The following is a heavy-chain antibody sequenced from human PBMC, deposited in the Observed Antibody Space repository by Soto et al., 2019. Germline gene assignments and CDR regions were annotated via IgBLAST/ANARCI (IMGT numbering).Heavy chain of an antibody. V-gene: IGHV3-30*03. CDR2: ISYDGSNK. D-gene: IGHD3-3*01. CDR3: AMTAIDFWRDKGAFDI. Sequence: GGSLRLSCAASGFTFSSYGMHWVRQAPGKGLEWVAVISYDGSNKYYADSVKGRFTISRDNSKNTLYLQMNSLRAEDTAVYYCAMTAIDFWRDKGAFDIWGQGTMVTVSS. CDR1: GFTFSSYG. J-gene: IGHJ3*02.